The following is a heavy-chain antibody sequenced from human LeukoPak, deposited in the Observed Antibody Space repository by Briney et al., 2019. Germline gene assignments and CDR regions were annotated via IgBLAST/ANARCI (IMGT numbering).Heavy chain of an antibody. V-gene: IGHV3-23*01. CDR1: GFTFSSFA. J-gene: IGHJ6*03. D-gene: IGHD3-22*01. CDR2: ISGSGDTT. Sequence: GGSLRLSCAASGFTFSSFAMNWVRQAPGKGLEWVSIISGSGDTTHYTDSVKGRFTVSRDNSKNTLYLQMNSLRAEDTAVYYCARTYYYDSSGYPMDVWGKGTTVTVSS. CDR3: ARTYYYDSSGYPMDV.